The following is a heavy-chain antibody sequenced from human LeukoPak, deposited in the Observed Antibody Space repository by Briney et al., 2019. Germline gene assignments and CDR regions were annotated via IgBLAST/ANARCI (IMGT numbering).Heavy chain of an antibody. CDR2: IWYDGSNK. J-gene: IGHJ4*02. D-gene: IGHD3-22*01. Sequence: GRSLRLSCAASGFTFSSYGMHWVRQAPGKGLEWVAVIWYDGSNKYYADSVKGRFTISRDNSKNTLYLQMNSLRAEDTAVYYCAREALDYYDSSGYFDYWGQGTLVIVSS. CDR1: GFTFSSYG. V-gene: IGHV3-33*01. CDR3: AREALDYYDSSGYFDY.